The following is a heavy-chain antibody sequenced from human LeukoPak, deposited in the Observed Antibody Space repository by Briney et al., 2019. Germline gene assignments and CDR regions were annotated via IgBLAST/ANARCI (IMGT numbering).Heavy chain of an antibody. V-gene: IGHV3-7*01. CDR3: AKEGAYPIITYDS. CDR2: VKRDGNEK. J-gene: IGHJ5*01. Sequence: GGSLRLSCAASGFTFSSYWMNWVRQAPGKGLEWVANVKRDGNEKNYVDSVKGRFSISRDNAKNSLYLQMDSLRAEDTAVYYCAKEGAYPIITYDSWGQGALVTVSS. CDR1: GFTFSSYW. D-gene: IGHD3-10*01.